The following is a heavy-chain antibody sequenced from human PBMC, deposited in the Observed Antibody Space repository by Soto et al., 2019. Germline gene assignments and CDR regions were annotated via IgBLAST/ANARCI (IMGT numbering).Heavy chain of an antibody. J-gene: IGHJ5*02. Sequence: QVQLQQSGPGLVKPSQTLSLTCAISGDSVSSNSAAWNWIRQSPSRGLEWLGRTYYRSKWYNDYAVSVKSRITINPDTSKNQFSQQLNSVTPEDTAVYYCARDNTGLFAVGSAWFDPWGQGTLVTVSS. CDR1: GDSVSSNSAA. V-gene: IGHV6-1*01. CDR2: TYYRSKWYN. CDR3: ARDNTGLFAVGSAWFDP. D-gene: IGHD2-15*01.